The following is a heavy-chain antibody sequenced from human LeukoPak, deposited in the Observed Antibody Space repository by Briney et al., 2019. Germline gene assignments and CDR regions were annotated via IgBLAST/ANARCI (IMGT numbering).Heavy chain of an antibody. CDR1: GFIFSASS. V-gene: IGHV3-73*01. CDR3: TSYPRSTAPY. Sequence: GGSLILSCAASGFIFSASSMHWVRQASGKGLEWVGQIRGIPNNYATLYSASVKGRFTISRDDSKNTTYLQMSSLKTEDTAVYYCTSYPRSTAPYWGQGVLVTVSS. CDR2: IRGIPNNYAT. J-gene: IGHJ4*02. D-gene: IGHD2-2*01.